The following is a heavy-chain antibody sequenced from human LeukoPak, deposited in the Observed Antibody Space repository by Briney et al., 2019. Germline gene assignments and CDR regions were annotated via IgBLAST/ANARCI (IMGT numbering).Heavy chain of an antibody. Sequence: GGSLRLSCAASGFTFDEHAMSWVRQAPGKGLEWVSGISWNSGSIAYADSVKGRFTISRDNAKNLLFLQMISLRAADTALYYCVKGHCSSSSCFPNYYYYMDVWGTGTTVTVSS. CDR1: GFTFDEHA. D-gene: IGHD2-15*01. CDR2: ISWNSGSI. J-gene: IGHJ6*03. CDR3: VKGHCSSSSCFPNYYYYMDV. V-gene: IGHV3-9*01.